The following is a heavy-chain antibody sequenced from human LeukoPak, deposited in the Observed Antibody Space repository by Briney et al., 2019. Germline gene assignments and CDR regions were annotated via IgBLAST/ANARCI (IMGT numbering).Heavy chain of an antibody. J-gene: IGHJ4*02. V-gene: IGHV3-30*02. CDR3: ANDRHIGGGPGAYDSSGYFY. CDR1: GFTFSSCG. D-gene: IGHD3-22*01. CDR2: IRYDGGNR. Sequence: GGSLRLSCAASGFTFSSCGVHGVRQAPDKGVGWVTFIRYDGGNRYYAASVKGRFTIAGDNSKNTLYLQMNSLRAEDTAVYYCANDRHIGGGPGAYDSSGYFYWGQGTLVTVSS.